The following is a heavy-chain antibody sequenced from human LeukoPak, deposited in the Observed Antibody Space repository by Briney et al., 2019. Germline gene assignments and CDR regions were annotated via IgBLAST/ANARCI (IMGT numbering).Heavy chain of an antibody. CDR2: INPNSGGT. D-gene: IGHD3-10*01. CDR3: ATLGAYYYGSGRKERP. CDR1: GYTFTGYY. J-gene: IGHJ6*04. V-gene: IGHV1-2*02. Sequence: ASVKVSCKASGYTFTGYYMHWVRQAPGQGLEWMGWINPNSGGTNYAQKFQGRVTMTRDTSISTAYMELSRLRSDDTAVYYCATLGAYYYGSGRKERPWGKGTTVTVSS.